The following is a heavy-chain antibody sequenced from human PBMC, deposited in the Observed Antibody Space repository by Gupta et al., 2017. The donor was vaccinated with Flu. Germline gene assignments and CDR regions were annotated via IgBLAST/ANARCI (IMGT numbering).Heavy chain of an antibody. CDR1: DYY. D-gene: IGHD2-21*01. V-gene: IGHV4-34*13. CDR2: IDLSGST. CDR3: ARGLRYGSANTCYLNYYYLEV. J-gene: IGHJ6*03. Sequence: DYYWNWIRQPPGKGLEWIGDIDLSGSTKYNPTLKSRLNISIDTSKNQVSLRLTSVTEADTAVYYCARGLRYGSANTCYLNYYYLEVWDKGTTVTVSS.